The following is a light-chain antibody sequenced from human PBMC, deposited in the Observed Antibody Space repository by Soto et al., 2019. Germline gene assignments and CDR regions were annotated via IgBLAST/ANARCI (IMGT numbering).Light chain of an antibody. CDR3: QHYGKSPPMT. Sequence: EIVLTQSPDTLSLSPGERAALSCRASQSVRNSYLAWYQQKPGQAPKLLIYGASSRPAGIPDRFSGSGSGTDFSLTISSLDAHVFAVYYRQHYGKSPPMTFGQGTRLDIK. CDR1: QSVRNSY. V-gene: IGKV3-20*01. J-gene: IGKJ5*01. CDR2: GAS.